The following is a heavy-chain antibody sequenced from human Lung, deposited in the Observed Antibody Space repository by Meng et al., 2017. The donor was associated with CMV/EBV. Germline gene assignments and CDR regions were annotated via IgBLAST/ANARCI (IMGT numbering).Heavy chain of an antibody. V-gene: IGHV4-61*03. D-gene: IGHD3-3*01. Sequence: SETLSLTCPVSGGPVSSGRYYWNWIRQPPGKGLEWIGYIYHSGNTNYGPSLRYNPSLESRVIISSDTSKNHFSLKLSSVTTADTAVYYCARSDYYAYFDYWGQGTLVTVSS. J-gene: IGHJ4*02. CDR3: ARSDYYAYFDY. CDR1: GGPVSSGRYY. CDR2: IYHSGNT.